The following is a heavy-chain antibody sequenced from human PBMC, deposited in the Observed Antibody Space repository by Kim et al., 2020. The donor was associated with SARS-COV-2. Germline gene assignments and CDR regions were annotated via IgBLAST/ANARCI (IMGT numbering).Heavy chain of an antibody. Sequence: SETLSLTCIVSGCSISSSTYYWGWSRQRPGQEREWIVSSYYTGSTYYNPALKRRGTISVDTSTNHFSLKLRSVTPADKSLYYCVRCRWQRGCGYWG. CDR1: GCSISSSTYY. D-gene: IGHD6-25*01. V-gene: IGHV4-39*02. CDR3: VRCRWQRGCGY. J-gene: IGHJ4*01. CDR2: SYYTGST.